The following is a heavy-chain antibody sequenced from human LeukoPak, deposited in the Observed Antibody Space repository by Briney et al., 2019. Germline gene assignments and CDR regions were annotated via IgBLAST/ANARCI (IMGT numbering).Heavy chain of an antibody. J-gene: IGHJ3*02. CDR2: IYYSGST. CDR3: ARDRPTYYYDSSGYYYGAFDI. D-gene: IGHD3-22*01. Sequence: SETLSLTCTVSGGSISSYYWSWIRQPPGKGLEWIGYIYYSGSTSYNPSLKSRVTISVDTSKNQFSLKLSSVTAADTAVYYCARDRPTYYYDSSGYYYGAFDIWGQGTMVTVSS. V-gene: IGHV4-59*01. CDR1: GGSISSYY.